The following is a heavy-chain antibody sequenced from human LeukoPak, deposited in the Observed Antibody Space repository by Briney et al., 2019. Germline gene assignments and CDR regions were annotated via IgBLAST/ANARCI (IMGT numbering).Heavy chain of an antibody. V-gene: IGHV1-18*01. J-gene: IGHJ5*02. Sequence: GASVKVSCKASGYTFTSYGISWVRQAPGQGLEWMGWISAYNGYTKYAEKLQGRVTMTTDTSTSTAYMELRSVRSDDTAVYYCARAKYDSSGYYWFDPWGQGTLVTVSS. D-gene: IGHD3-22*01. CDR1: GYTFTSYG. CDR3: ARAKYDSSGYYWFDP. CDR2: ISAYNGYT.